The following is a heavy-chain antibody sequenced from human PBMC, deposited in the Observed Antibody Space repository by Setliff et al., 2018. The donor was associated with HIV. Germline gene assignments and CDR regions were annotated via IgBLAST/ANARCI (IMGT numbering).Heavy chain of an antibody. J-gene: IGHJ4*02. CDR2: ISGSGGST. D-gene: IGHD3-10*01. Sequence: GSLRLSCTSSEISFNNYYMTWVRQAPGKGLEWVSAISGSGGSTYYADSVKGRFTISRDNSKNTLYLQMNSLGAEDTAVYYCAKGRTYYYGSGSYLVHFDYWGQGTLVTVSS. CDR3: AKGRTYYYGSGSYLVHFDY. CDR1: EISFNNYY. V-gene: IGHV3-23*01.